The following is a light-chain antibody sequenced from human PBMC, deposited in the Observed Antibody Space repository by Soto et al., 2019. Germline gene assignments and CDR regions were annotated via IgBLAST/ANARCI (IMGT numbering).Light chain of an antibody. J-gene: IGKJ1*01. CDR3: QQYGSSPWT. CDR1: QSVSSSY. V-gene: IGKV3-20*01. CDR2: GAS. Sequence: EIVLTQSPGTLSLSPGERATLSCRASQSVSSSYLAWYQQKPGQAPRLLIYGASSRSTGIPDRFSGSGSVTDFTLTISRLEPEEFAGYYCQQYGSSPWTFGQGTKVEIK.